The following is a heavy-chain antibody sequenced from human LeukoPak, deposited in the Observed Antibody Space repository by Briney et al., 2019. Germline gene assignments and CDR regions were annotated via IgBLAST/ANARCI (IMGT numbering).Heavy chain of an antibody. CDR3: ARDLFAPDYGDYVNYYYGIDV. Sequence: GGSLRLSCAASGVTFSSYGMHWVRQAPGKGLEWVAVIWYDGSNKYYADSVKGRFTISRDNSKNTLYLQMNSLRAEDTAVYYCARDLFAPDYGDYVNYYYGIDVWGKGTTVTVSS. J-gene: IGHJ6*04. V-gene: IGHV3-33*01. CDR1: GVTFSSYG. CDR2: IWYDGSNK. D-gene: IGHD4-17*01.